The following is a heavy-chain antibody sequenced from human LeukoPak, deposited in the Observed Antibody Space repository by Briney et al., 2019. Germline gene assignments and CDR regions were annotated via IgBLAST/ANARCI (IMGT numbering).Heavy chain of an antibody. D-gene: IGHD3-22*01. V-gene: IGHV4-59*01. J-gene: IGHJ4*02. CDR2: IYYSGST. CDR3: AKSYDSSGYYNY. CDR1: GGSITNYY. Sequence: SETLSLTCTVSGGSITNYYWSWIRQPPGKGLEWIGYIYYSGSTNYNPSLKSRVTISIDTSKGQFSLKLSSVTAADTAVYYCAKSYDSSGYYNYWGQGTLVTVSS.